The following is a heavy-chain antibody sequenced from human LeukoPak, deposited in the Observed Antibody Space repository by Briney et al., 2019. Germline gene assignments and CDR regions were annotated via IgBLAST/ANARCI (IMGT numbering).Heavy chain of an antibody. J-gene: IGHJ3*01. V-gene: IGHV1-2*06. CDR1: GHSFNAYY. CDR3: ATFTAPLNAFDL. D-gene: IGHD3-16*01. Sequence: ASMKDSCKASGHSFNAYYMHWVRQAPGQGLEWMGRIDPKSGDTKYTQKFQGRVTMTRDTSISTAYMEPSRLTSDDTAVYYCATFTAPLNAFDLWGQGTMVTVSS. CDR2: IDPKSGDT.